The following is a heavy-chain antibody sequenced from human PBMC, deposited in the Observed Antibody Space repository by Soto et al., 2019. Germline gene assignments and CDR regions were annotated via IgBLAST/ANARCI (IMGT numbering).Heavy chain of an antibody. CDR3: AKDALVRYDFWSGDAFDI. CDR1: GFTFSSYA. CDR2: ISGSGGST. D-gene: IGHD3-3*01. J-gene: IGHJ3*02. Sequence: GGSLRLSCAASGFTFSSYAMSWVRQAPGKGLEWVSAISGSGGSTYYADSVKGRFTISRDNSKNTLYLQMNSLRAEDTAVYDCAKDALVRYDFWSGDAFDIWGQGTMVTVSS. V-gene: IGHV3-23*01.